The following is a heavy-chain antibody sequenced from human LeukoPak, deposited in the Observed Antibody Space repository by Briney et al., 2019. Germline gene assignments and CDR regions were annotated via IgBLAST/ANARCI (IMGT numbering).Heavy chain of an antibody. J-gene: IGHJ4*02. CDR3: ASHSDYCSSTSCPFDY. D-gene: IGHD2-2*01. V-gene: IGHV4-31*02. CDR2: IYYSGST. CDR1: GGSISSGGYY. Sequence: HSQTLSLTCTVSGGSISSGGYYWSWIRQHPGKGLEWIGYIYYSGSTYYNPSLKSRVTISVDTSKNQFSLKLSSVTAADTAVYYCASHSDYCSSTSCPFDYWGQGTLVTVSS.